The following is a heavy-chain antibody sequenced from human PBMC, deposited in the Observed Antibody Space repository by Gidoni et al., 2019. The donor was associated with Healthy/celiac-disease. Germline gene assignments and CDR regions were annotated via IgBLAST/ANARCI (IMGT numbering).Heavy chain of an antibody. V-gene: IGHV1-69*06. CDR1: GGTFSSYA. Sequence: QVQLVQSGAEVKKPGSSVKVSCKASGGTFSSYAISWVRQAPGQGLEWMGGIIPPFGTANYAQKFQGRVTITADKSTSTAYMELSSLRSEDTAVYYCARGNRYSSYIYYYYGMDVWGQGTTVTVSS. J-gene: IGHJ6*02. CDR3: ARGNRYSSYIYYYYGMDV. CDR2: IIPPFGTA. D-gene: IGHD6-13*01.